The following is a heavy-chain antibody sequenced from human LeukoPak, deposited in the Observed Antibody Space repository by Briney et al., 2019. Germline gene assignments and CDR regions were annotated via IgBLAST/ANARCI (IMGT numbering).Heavy chain of an antibody. Sequence: PSETLSLTCAVYGGSFSGYYWSWIRQPPVKGLEWIGEINHSGSTNYNPSLKSRVTISVDTSKNQFSLKLSSVTAADTAVYYCARGPLGYCSSTSCYTFDYWGQGTLVTVSS. CDR1: GGSFSGYY. CDR3: ARGPLGYCSSTSCYTFDY. J-gene: IGHJ4*02. V-gene: IGHV4-34*01. CDR2: INHSGST. D-gene: IGHD2-2*02.